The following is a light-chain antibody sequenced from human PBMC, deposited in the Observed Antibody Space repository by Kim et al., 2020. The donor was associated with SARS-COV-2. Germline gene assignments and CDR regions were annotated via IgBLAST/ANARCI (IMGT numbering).Light chain of an antibody. CDR1: RVRNYY. CDR2: NKS. J-gene: IGLJ3*02. Sequence: AVGQTIRITCQGGRVRNYYAGWYQQQPRQAPVLLSCNKSSRPSGIPDRFSGSGSGTTASSTTTGAQGEDEADYYCTARDRSANQRVFGGGTQLTVL. V-gene: IGLV3-19*01. CDR3: TARDRSANQRV.